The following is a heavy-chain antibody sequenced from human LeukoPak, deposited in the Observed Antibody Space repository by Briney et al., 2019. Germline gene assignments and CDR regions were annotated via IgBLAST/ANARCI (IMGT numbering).Heavy chain of an antibody. J-gene: IGHJ4*02. CDR1: GFTFSSYA. D-gene: IGHD3-10*01. Sequence: GGSLRLSCAASGFTFSSYAMHWVRQAPGKGLEWVAVISYDGSNKYYADSVRGRFTISRDNSKNTLYLQMNSLRAEDTAVYYCARSDYYGSGSLFFDYWGQGTLVTVSS. CDR3: ARSDYYGSGSLFFDY. V-gene: IGHV3-30-3*01. CDR2: ISYDGSNK.